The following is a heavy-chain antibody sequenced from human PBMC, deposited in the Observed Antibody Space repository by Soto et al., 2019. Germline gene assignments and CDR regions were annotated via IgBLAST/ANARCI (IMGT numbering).Heavy chain of an antibody. Sequence: GGSLRLSCAASGFTFSTYALSWVRQAPGKGLEWVSVVTGTGDNTYYADSVQGRFIISRDNSKNTLYLQMNSMRDYVTAVYYSGSTNYNPSLKSRVTISVDTSKNQFSLKLSSVTAADTAVYYRARDQGYCSSTSCYFDYYYYYYMDVWGKGTTVTVSS. V-gene: IGHV3-23*01. CDR2: VTGTGDNT. D-gene: IGHD3-10*01. CDR3: GSTNYNPSLKSRVTISVDTSKNQFSLKLSSVTAADTAVYYRARDQGYCSSTSCYFDYYYYYYMDV. CDR1: GFTFSTYA. J-gene: IGHJ6*03.